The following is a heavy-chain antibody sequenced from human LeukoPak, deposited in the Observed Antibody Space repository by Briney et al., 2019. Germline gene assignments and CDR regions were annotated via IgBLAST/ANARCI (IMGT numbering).Heavy chain of an antibody. V-gene: IGHV4-38-2*02. D-gene: IGHD3-9*01. CDR3: ARRKDILTGMNWFDP. CDR2: ISDSGSA. Sequence: SETLSLTCTVSGSSMSSDYYWGWIRQPPGKGLEWIGSISDSGSAYYNPSLKSRVTISVDTSKNQFSLKLSSVTAADTAVYYCARRKDILTGMNWFDPWGQGTLVTVSS. J-gene: IGHJ5*02. CDR1: GSSMSSDYY.